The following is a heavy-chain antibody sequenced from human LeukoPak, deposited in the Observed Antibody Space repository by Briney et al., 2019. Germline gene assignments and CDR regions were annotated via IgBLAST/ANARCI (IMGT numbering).Heavy chain of an antibody. CDR1: GYSFAGYD. Sequence: GASVKVSCKASGYSFAGYDINWVRQATGQGLEWMGWMNPNSGNTGYAQKFQGRVTMTRNTSINTAYMELTSLTSEDTAVYYCARVTRYYYGMDVWGQGSTATVSS. V-gene: IGHV1-8*01. CDR3: ARVTRYYYGMDV. CDR2: MNPNSGNT. D-gene: IGHD1-14*01. J-gene: IGHJ6*02.